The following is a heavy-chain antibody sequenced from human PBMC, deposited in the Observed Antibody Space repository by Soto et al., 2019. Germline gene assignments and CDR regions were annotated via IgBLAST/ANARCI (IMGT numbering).Heavy chain of an antibody. V-gene: IGHV4-61*01. CDR3: ARDTVRYDNQSKYRNTLFDY. CDR2: IYYSGST. CDR1: GGSVSSGSYY. J-gene: IGHJ4*02. Sequence: PSETLSLTCTVSGGSVSSGSYYWSWIRQPPGKGLEWIGYIYYSGSTNYNPSLKSRVTISVDTSKNQFSLKLSSVTAADTAVYYCARDTVRYDNQSKYRNTLFDYWGQGTLVTVSS. D-gene: IGHD3-16*02.